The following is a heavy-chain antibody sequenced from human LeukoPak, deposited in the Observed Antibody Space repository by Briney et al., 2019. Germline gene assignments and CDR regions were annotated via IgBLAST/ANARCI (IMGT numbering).Heavy chain of an antibody. CDR1: GFTFSSYW. V-gene: IGHV3-7*01. D-gene: IGHD6-6*01. CDR3: ARGGGSIAARSLSVDY. CDR2: IKQDGSEK. J-gene: IGHJ4*02. Sequence: GSLRLSCAASGFTFSSYWMSWVRQAPGKGLEWVANIKQDGSEKYYVDSVKGRLTISRDNAKNSLYLQMNSLRAEDTAVYYCARGGGSIAARSLSVDYWGQGTLVTVSS.